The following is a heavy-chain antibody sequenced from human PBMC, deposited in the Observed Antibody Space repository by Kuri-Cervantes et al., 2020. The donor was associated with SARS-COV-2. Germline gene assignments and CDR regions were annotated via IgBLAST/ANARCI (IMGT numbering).Heavy chain of an antibody. CDR3: AIPSRDYGTSSRYEGFDY. J-gene: IGHJ4*02. V-gene: IGHV5-51*01. CDR1: GYSFSNFW. CDR2: IYPGDSDT. D-gene: IGHD4/OR15-4a*01. Sequence: KVSCKGSGYSFSNFWMAWVRQMPGKGLEWMGIIYPGDSDTRYSTTFQSQVTISADKSFSTAYLQWASLKASNTAMYYCAIPSRDYGTSSRYEGFDYWGQGTLVTVSS.